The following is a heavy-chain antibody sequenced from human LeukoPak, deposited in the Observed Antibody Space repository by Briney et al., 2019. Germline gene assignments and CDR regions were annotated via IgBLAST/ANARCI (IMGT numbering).Heavy chain of an antibody. CDR2: ISWNSGSI. V-gene: IGHV3-9*01. Sequence: GGSLRPSCAASGFTFDDYAMHWVRQAPGKGLEWVSGISWNSGSIGYADSVKGRFTISRDNAKNSLYLQMNSLRAEDTALYYCATARRYFDWSNFDYWGQGTLVTVSS. J-gene: IGHJ4*02. CDR3: ATARRYFDWSNFDY. D-gene: IGHD3-9*01. CDR1: GFTFDDYA.